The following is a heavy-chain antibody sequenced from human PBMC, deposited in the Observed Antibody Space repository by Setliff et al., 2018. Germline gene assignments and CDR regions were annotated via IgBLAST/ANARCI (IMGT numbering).Heavy chain of an antibody. CDR3: ARGGRGYSYGPRKFPFDY. D-gene: IGHD5-18*01. V-gene: IGHV1-69*10. CDR2: IIPILGIA. Sequence: ASVKVSCKASGGTFSSYAISWVQQAPGQGLEWMGGIIPILGIANYAQKFQGRVTITADKSTSTAYMELSSLRSEDTAVYYCARGGRGYSYGPRKFPFDYWGQGTLVTVSS. J-gene: IGHJ4*02. CDR1: GGTFSSYA.